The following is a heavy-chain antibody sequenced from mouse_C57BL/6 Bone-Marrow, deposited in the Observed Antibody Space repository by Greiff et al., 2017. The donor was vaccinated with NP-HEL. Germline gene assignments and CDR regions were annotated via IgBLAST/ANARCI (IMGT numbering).Heavy chain of an antibody. J-gene: IGHJ2*01. Sequence: VQLKQSGAELVRPGASVKLSCTASGFNIKDDYMHWVKQRPEQGLEWIGWIDPEDGDTEYASKFQGRATITADTSSNTAYLQLSSLTSEDTAVYYCTTCSYYYGSSYWGQGTTLTVSS. V-gene: IGHV14-4*01. CDR3: TTCSYYYGSSY. CDR1: GFNIKDDY. CDR2: IDPEDGDT. D-gene: IGHD1-1*01.